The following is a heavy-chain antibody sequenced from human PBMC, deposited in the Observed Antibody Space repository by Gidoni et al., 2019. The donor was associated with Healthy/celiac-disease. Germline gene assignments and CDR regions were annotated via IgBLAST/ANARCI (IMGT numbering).Heavy chain of an antibody. CDR2: IYHSGST. V-gene: IGHV4-30-2*01. CDR1: GGSISSGGYS. CDR3: ARGESGGYCSGGSCYLLDY. Sequence: QLQLQESGSGLVKPSQTLSLTCAVSGGSISSGGYSWSWIRPPPGKGLEWIGYIYHSGSTYYNPSLKSRVTISVDRSKNQFSLKLSSVTAADTAVYYCARGESGGYCSGGSCYLLDYWGQGTLVTVSS. J-gene: IGHJ4*02. D-gene: IGHD2-15*01.